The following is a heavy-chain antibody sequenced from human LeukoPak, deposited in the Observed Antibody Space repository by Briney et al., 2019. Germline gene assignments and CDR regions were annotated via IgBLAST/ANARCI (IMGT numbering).Heavy chain of an antibody. CDR1: GGSFSGYY. D-gene: IGHD3-10*01. CDR3: ARGRITMVRGVSRIYGMDV. Sequence: KPSETLSLTCAVYGGSFSGYYWSWIRQPPGKGLEWIGEINHSGSTNYNPSLKSRVTISVDTSKNQFSLKLSSVTAADTVVYYCARGRITMVRGVSRIYGMDVWGKGTTVTVSS. J-gene: IGHJ6*04. CDR2: INHSGST. V-gene: IGHV4-34*01.